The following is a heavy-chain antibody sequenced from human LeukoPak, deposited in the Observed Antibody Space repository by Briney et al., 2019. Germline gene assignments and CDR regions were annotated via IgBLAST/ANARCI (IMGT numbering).Heavy chain of an antibody. Sequence: GESLRISCKGSGYSFTSYWITWVRLMPGEGLEWMGTIDPGDSYTNYSPSFQGHVTISVDRSITTAYLQWSSLKASDTAIYYCARRRADSSGYFYGGFDPWGQGTLVTVSS. D-gene: IGHD3-22*01. CDR2: IDPGDSYT. J-gene: IGHJ5*02. CDR3: ARRRADSSGYFYGGFDP. CDR1: GYSFTSYW. V-gene: IGHV5-10-1*01.